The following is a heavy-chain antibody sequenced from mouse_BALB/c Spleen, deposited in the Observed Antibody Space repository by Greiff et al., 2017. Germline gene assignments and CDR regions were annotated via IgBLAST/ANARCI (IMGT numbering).Heavy chain of an antibody. V-gene: IGHV14-3*02. CDR1: GFNIKDTY. CDR3: ARSDYYGSSYGDYFDH. Sequence: EVQLQQSGAELVKPGASVKLSCTASGFNIKDTYMHWVKQRPEQGLEWIGRIDPANGNTKYDPKFQGKATITADTSSNTAYLQLSSLTSEDTAVYYCARSDYYGSSYGDYFDHWGQGTTLTVSS. D-gene: IGHD1-1*01. J-gene: IGHJ2*01. CDR2: IDPANGNT.